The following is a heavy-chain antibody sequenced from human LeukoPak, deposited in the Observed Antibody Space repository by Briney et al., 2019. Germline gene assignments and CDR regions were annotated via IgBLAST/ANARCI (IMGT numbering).Heavy chain of an antibody. J-gene: IGHJ6*02. CDR1: GGSISSSNW. CDR3: ARDPKYYYGSGSYPYPYYYYGMDV. D-gene: IGHD3-10*01. Sequence: SGTLSLTCAVSGGSISSSNWWSWVRQPPGKGLEWIGEIYHSGSTNYNPSLKSRVTISVDKSKNQFSLKLSSVTAADTAVYYCARDPKYYYGSGSYPYPYYYYGMDVWGQGTTVTVSS. V-gene: IGHV4-4*02. CDR2: IYHSGST.